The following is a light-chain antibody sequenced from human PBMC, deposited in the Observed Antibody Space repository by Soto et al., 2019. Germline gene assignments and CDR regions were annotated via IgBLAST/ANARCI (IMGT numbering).Light chain of an antibody. V-gene: IGLV2-14*01. CDR3: SSYTSSSTYV. CDR1: SSDVGGYNY. J-gene: IGLJ1*01. Sequence: QSALTQPASVSGSPGQSITISCTGTSSDVGGYNYVSWYQQHPGKAPKLMIYEVSNRPSGVSNRFSGSKSGNTASLTISGLQAGDEADYYCSSYTSSSTYVFGTGTKGTVL. CDR2: EVS.